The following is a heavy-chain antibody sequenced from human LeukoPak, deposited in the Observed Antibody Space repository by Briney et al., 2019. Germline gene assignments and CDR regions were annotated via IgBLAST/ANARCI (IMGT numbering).Heavy chain of an antibody. Sequence: PGGSLRLSCAASGFTFSSYAMHWVRQAPGKGLEWVAVISYDGSNKYYADSVKGRFTISRDNSKNTLYLQMNSLRAEDTAVYYCARDSMYSSSWGYFDYWGQGTLVIVSS. CDR3: ARDSMYSSSWGYFDY. D-gene: IGHD6-13*01. J-gene: IGHJ4*02. V-gene: IGHV3-30*04. CDR2: ISYDGSNK. CDR1: GFTFSSYA.